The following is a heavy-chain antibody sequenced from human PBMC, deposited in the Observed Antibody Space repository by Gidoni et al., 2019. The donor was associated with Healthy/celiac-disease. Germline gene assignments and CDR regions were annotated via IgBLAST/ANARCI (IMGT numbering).Heavy chain of an antibody. CDR2: INPSGGST. V-gene: IGHV1-46*01. CDR1: GYTFTSYY. CDR3: ARDPELLGGYCSSTSCVGGWFDP. J-gene: IGHJ5*02. D-gene: IGHD2-2*01. Sequence: QVQLVQSGAAVKQPGASVKVSCKASGYTFTSYYMHWVRQAPGQGLEWMEIINPSGGSTSYEQKFQGRVTMTRDTSTSTVYMELSSLRSEDTAVYYCARDPELLGGYCSSTSCVGGWFDPWGQGTLVTVSS.